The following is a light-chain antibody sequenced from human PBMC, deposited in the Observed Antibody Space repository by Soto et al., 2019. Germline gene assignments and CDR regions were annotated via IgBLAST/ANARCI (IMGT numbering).Light chain of an antibody. CDR3: QQYHSGYT. V-gene: IGKV1-5*03. CDR2: KAS. J-gene: IGKJ2*01. CDR1: QSISSW. Sequence: DIQMTQSPSTLSASVGDRVTITCRASQSISSWLAWYQQKPGKAPKLLIYKASSLESGVPSRFSGSGSGTEFTLTISSLQPDDFATYYCQQYHSGYTFGQGTKLEIK.